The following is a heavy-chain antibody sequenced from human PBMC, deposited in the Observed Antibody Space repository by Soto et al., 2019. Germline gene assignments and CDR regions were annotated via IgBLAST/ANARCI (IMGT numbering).Heavy chain of an antibody. CDR1: GFTFSSYP. D-gene: IGHD5-12*01. J-gene: IGHJ4*02. Sequence: EVQLLESGGGLAQPGGALRLSCAASGFTFSSYPMSWVRQAPGQGLEWVSGIVASGGITYYADSVKGRFTISRDNSKNTLYLQMNSLRAEDTAVYYCAKNSAATIRVGYDYGGQGTLVTVSS. CDR2: IVASGGIT. CDR3: AKNSAATIRVGYDY. V-gene: IGHV3-23*01.